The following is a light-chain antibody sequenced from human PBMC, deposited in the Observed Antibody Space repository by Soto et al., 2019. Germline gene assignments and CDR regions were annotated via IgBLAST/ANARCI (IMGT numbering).Light chain of an antibody. CDR1: QSISSY. Sequence: DIQMTQSPSSLSASVGDRVTITCRASQSISSYLNWFQQKPGQAPKLLIYAASSLQSGVPSRFSGSGSGTDFTITVSSLQPEDFVTYYCQQGYSTPLTFGQGTRLEIK. CDR3: QQGYSTPLT. J-gene: IGKJ5*01. V-gene: IGKV1-39*01. CDR2: AAS.